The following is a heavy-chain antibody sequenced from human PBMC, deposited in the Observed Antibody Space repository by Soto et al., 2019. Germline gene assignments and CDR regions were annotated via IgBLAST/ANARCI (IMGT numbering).Heavy chain of an antibody. CDR3: ARGLPGYYGMDV. Sequence: EVQLVESGGGLVQPGGSLRLSCAASGFTFSSYWIHWVRQAPGKGLVWGSRIKGDGSRTDYADSVKGRFTISRDNAKNTVYLQMNSLRDEDTAVYYCARGLPGYYGMDVWGQGTTVTVSS. V-gene: IGHV3-74*01. D-gene: IGHD4-17*01. J-gene: IGHJ6*02. CDR2: IKGDGSRT. CDR1: GFTFSSYW.